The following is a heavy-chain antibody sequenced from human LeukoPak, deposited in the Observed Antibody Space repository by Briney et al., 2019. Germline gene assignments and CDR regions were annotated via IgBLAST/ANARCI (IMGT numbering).Heavy chain of an antibody. Sequence: SETLSLTCTVSGGSISSYYWSWIRQPAGKGLEWIWRIYTSGSTNYNPSLKSRVTMSVDTSKNQFSLKLSSVTAADTAVYYCARLSYYDSSGYYYLDYWGQGTLVTVSS. V-gene: IGHV4-4*07. CDR2: IYTSGST. J-gene: IGHJ4*02. CDR1: GGSISSYY. D-gene: IGHD3-22*01. CDR3: ARLSYYDSSGYYYLDY.